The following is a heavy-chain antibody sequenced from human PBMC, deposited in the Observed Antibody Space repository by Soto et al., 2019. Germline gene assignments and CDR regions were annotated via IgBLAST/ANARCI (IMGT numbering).Heavy chain of an antibody. J-gene: IGHJ6*02. Sequence: QVQLVESGGGLVKPGGSLRLSCAASGFTFSDYYMTWIRQAPGKGLEWVSYISSSGSPIYYADSVKGRFTISRDNAKNSLYLQLNSLRVEDTAVYYCARARPDIVVVVVETPESYGMDVWGQGTTGTVSS. D-gene: IGHD2-15*01. CDR1: GFTFSDYY. V-gene: IGHV3-11*01. CDR2: ISSSGSPI. CDR3: ARARPDIVVVVVETPESYGMDV.